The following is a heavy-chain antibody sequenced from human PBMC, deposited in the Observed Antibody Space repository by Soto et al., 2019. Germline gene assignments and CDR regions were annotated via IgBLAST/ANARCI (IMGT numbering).Heavy chain of an antibody. CDR3: ARAPTLGAAEAKNYYYSSAMDV. CDR2: IGTAGDT. CDR1: GFNFSSYD. Sequence: EVQLVESGGGLVQPGGSLRLSCAASGFNFSSYDMHWVRHATGKGLEWVSVIGTAGDTYYPGSVMGRFTISREKAKNDLYLQMNSLRAADTAVYYCARAPTLGAAEAKNYYYSSAMDVWGQGTKVTVSS. J-gene: IGHJ6*02. V-gene: IGHV3-13*01. D-gene: IGHD3-16*01.